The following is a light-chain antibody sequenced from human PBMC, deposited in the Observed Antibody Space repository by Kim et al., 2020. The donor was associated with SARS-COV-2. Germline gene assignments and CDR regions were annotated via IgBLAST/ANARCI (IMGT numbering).Light chain of an antibody. CDR3: GSYTGSSTLV. Sequence: ITITCTGTGGDVGGYNFVSWYQQRPGETPNTVVYDVTNRPSGVSNRFSGSKSGNTASLTISGLQAENEADYYCGSYTGSSTLVFGGGTQLTVL. CDR2: DVT. J-gene: IGLJ2*01. V-gene: IGLV2-14*03. CDR1: GGDVGGYNF.